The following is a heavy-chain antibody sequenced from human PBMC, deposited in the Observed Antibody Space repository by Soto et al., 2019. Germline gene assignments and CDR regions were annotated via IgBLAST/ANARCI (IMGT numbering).Heavy chain of an antibody. Sequence: GGSVILSWAASGLTFSDYSMNWVRQAPGKGLEWVAYISSGSSAIYYADSVKGRFTISRDNVKNSLYLQMNSLRDEDTAVYYCARDTPFDYWGQGTLVTVSS. CDR1: GLTFSDYS. J-gene: IGHJ4*02. CDR3: ARDTPFDY. V-gene: IGHV3-48*02. CDR2: ISSGSSAI.